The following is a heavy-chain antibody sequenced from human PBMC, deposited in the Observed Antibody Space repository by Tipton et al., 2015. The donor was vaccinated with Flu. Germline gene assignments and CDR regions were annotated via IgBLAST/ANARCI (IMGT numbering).Heavy chain of an antibody. J-gene: IGHJ4*02. CDR3: AREGWGGEFPD. CDR1: GYSFTSFG. Sequence: LVQSGAEVKRPGASVKVSCKASGYSFTSFGIAWVRQAPGQGLEWIGWVSGYSGNTNYAQKVQGRLTVTTETSTSTAYMELRSLTSDDTAVYFCAREGWGGEFPDWGQGTLVTVSS. D-gene: IGHD3-10*01. CDR2: VSGYSGNT. V-gene: IGHV1-18*01.